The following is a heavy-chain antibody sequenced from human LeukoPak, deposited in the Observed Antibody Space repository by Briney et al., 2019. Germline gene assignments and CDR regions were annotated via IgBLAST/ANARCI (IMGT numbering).Heavy chain of an antibody. V-gene: IGHV3-23*01. J-gene: IGHJ4*02. CDR3: AKGYEMYYQYYFDY. CDR2: ISGSGGST. D-gene: IGHD2-2*01. CDR1: GFTFSSYA. Sequence: PGGSLRLSCAASGFTFSSYAMSWVRQAPGKGLEWVSAISGSGGSTYYADSVKGRFTISRDNAKNSLYLQMNSLRAEDTALYYCAKGYEMYYQYYFDYWGQGTLVTVSS.